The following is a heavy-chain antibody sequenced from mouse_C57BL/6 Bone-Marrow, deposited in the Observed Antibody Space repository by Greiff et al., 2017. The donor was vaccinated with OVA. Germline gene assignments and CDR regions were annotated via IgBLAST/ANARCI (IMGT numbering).Heavy chain of an antibody. D-gene: IGHD1-1*01. V-gene: IGHV5-15*01. CDR1: GFTFSDYG. CDR2: ISNLAYSI. CDR3: ARLGYYGSSPYYAMDY. J-gene: IGHJ4*01. Sequence: EVKLVASGGGLVQPGGSLKLSCAASGFTFSDYGMAWVRQAPRKGPEWVAFISNLAYSIYYADTVTGRFTISRENAKNTLYLEMSSLRSEDTAMYYCARLGYYGSSPYYAMDYWGQGTSVTVSS.